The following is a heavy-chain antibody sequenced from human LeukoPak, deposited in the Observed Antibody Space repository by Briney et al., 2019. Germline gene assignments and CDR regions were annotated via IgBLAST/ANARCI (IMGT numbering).Heavy chain of an antibody. V-gene: IGHV4-39*01. Sequence: SETLSLTCTVSGGSISSGSYYWGWIRQPPGKGLEWIGNIYYSGSTYYNPSLKSRVTISVDTSKNQYSLKLSSVTAADTAVCYCARLTNGYSSSWFDYWGQGTLVTVSS. CDR1: GGSISSGSYY. CDR2: IYYSGST. J-gene: IGHJ4*02. D-gene: IGHD6-13*01. CDR3: ARLTNGYSSSWFDY.